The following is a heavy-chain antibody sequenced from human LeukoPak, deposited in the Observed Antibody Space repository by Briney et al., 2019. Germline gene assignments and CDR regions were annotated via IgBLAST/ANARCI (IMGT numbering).Heavy chain of an antibody. CDR3: ARGHGGYSYGYLVDY. J-gene: IGHJ4*02. CDR2: MNPNSGNT. CDR1: GYTFPSYD. Sequence: ASVKVSCKASGYTFPSYDINWVRQATGQGLEWMGWMNPNSGNTGYAREFQGRVTITRNTSIGTAYMELSSLRSEDTAVYYCARGHGGYSYGYLVDYWGQGTLVTVSS. V-gene: IGHV1-8*03. D-gene: IGHD5-18*01.